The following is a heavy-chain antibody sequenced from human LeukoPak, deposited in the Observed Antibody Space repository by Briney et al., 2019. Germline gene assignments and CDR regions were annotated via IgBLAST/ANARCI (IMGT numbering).Heavy chain of an antibody. Sequence: GGSLRLSCAASGFTFSNSAMSWVRQAPGKGLEWVSTLSGSGITTYYADSVKGRFTISRDNSKNTLYLQMNSLRAEDTAVYYCAKGIYSSGWSYFDYWGHGTLVTVAS. CDR1: GFTFSNSA. D-gene: IGHD6-19*01. V-gene: IGHV3-23*01. J-gene: IGHJ4*01. CDR2: LSGSGITT. CDR3: AKGIYSSGWSYFDY.